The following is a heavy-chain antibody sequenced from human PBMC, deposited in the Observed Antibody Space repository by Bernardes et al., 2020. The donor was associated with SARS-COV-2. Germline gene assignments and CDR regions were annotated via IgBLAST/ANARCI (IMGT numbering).Heavy chain of an antibody. J-gene: IGHJ4*02. V-gene: IGHV4-34*01. Sequence: SETLSLTCAVYGGSFSGYYWSWIRQPPGKGLEWIGSIYYSGSTYYNPSLKSRVTISVDTSKNQFSLKLSSVTAADTAVYYCARGESGSYGSFDYWGQGTLVTVSS. D-gene: IGHD1-26*01. CDR3: ARGESGSYGSFDY. CDR2: IYYSGST. CDR1: GGSFSGYY.